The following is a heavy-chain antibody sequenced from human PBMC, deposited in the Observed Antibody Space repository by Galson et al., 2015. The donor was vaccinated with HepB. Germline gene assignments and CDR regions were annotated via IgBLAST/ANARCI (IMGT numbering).Heavy chain of an antibody. J-gene: IGHJ4*02. D-gene: IGHD5-18*01. CDR3: ARDRYGSY. V-gene: IGHV3-48*01. Sequence: SLRLCCAASGFTFSTYSMNWVRQAPGKGLEWVSHISSSGTIYYADSVKGRFTISRDNAKNSLYLQMNSLRAEDTAVYYCARDRYGSYWGQGTLVTVSS. CDR2: ISSSGTI. CDR1: GFTFSTYS.